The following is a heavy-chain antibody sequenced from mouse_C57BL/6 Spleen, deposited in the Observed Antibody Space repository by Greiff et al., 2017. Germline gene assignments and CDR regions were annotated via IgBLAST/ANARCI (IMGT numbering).Heavy chain of an antibody. J-gene: IGHJ1*03. D-gene: IGHD1-1*01. Sequence: VQLQQPGTELVKPGASVKLSCKASGYTFTSYWMHWVKQRPGQGLEWIGNINPSNGGTNYNAKFKSKATLTVDKSSSTAYMQLSSLTSEASAVYYGAGPHYGSSDDWYFDVWGTGTTVTVDS. CDR3: AGPHYGSSDDWYFDV. CDR2: INPSNGGT. V-gene: IGHV1-53*01. CDR1: GYTFTSYW.